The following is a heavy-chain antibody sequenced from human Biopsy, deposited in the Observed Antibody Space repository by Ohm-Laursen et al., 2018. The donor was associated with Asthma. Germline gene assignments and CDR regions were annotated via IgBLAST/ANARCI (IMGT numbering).Heavy chain of an antibody. J-gene: IGHJ4*02. CDR2: IYSGGTS. V-gene: IGHV3-53*01. CDR1: GFAVSRDH. D-gene: IGHD3-22*01. CDR3: ARGDSSNWSHYYFDY. Sequence: SLRLSCAASGFAVSRDHMFWVRQAPGKGLEWISVIYSGGTSHTADSVRGRFTISRDYSKNTLYLQMHSLRAEDTAVYYCARGDSSNWSHYYFDYWGQGTLVTVSS.